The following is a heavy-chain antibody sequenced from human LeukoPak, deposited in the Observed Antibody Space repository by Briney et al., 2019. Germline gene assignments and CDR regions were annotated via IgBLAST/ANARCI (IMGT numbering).Heavy chain of an antibody. CDR3: AKGQVFQCDY. D-gene: IGHD2/OR15-2a*01. V-gene: IGHV3-23*01. J-gene: IGHJ4*02. CDR2: ISGSGGST. CDR1: GFTFSNSA. Sequence: GGSLRLSRAASGFTFSNSAMNWVRQAPGKGLEWVSAISGSGGSTYYANSVKGRFTISRDNSRNTLYLQMNSLRAEDTAVYYCAKGQVFQCDYWGKGTLVTVSS.